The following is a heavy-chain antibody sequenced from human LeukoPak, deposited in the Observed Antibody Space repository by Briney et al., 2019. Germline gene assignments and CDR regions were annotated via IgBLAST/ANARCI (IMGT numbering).Heavy chain of an antibody. D-gene: IGHD2-15*01. CDR1: GYTFTSYG. J-gene: IGHJ4*02. CDR2: ISAYNGNT. V-gene: IGHV1-18*01. CDR3: ARDYRDIVVVVAATTQYYFDY. Sequence: APVKVSCKASGYTFTSYGISWVRQAPGQGLEWMGWISAYNGNTNYAQKLQGRVTMTTDTSTSTAYMELRSLRSDDTAVYYCARDYRDIVVVVAATTQYYFDYWGQGTLVTVSS.